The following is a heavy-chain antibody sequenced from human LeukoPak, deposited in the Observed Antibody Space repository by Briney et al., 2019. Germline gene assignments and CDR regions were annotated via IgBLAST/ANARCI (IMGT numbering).Heavy chain of an antibody. Sequence: GGSLRLSCAASGFTFSSYTVHWVRQAPGKGLEWVALISYDGSNEYYADSVKGRFTISRDNAKNTLYLQMNSLRAEDTAVYHCARDRGGSAFDILGQGTMVTVSS. D-gene: IGHD3-10*01. V-gene: IGHV3-30-3*01. CDR3: ARDRGGSAFDI. J-gene: IGHJ3*02. CDR1: GFTFSSYT. CDR2: ISYDGSNE.